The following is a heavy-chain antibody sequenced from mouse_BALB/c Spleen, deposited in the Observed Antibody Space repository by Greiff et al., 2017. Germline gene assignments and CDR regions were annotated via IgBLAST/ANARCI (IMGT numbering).Heavy chain of an antibody. CDR3: AREGIYYGNYGYFDD. V-gene: IGHV1S29*02. Sequence: EVKLMESGPELVKPGASVKISCTASGYTFTDYNMHWVQQTHGKSLEWIGCIYPYNGGTGYNHKFTSKDTLTVDNSSSRDYMELRSRTSEDSAVYYCAREGIYYGNYGYFDDWGQGTTRTVAS. CDR2: IYPYNGGT. J-gene: IGHJ2*01. CDR1: GYTFTDYN. D-gene: IGHD2-1*01.